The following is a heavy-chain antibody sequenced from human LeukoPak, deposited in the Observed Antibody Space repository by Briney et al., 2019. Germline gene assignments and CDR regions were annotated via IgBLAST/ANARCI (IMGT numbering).Heavy chain of an antibody. D-gene: IGHD3-22*01. Sequence: PGGSLRLSCAVSGITLSNYGMSWGRLAPGKGLEWVAGISGSGGRTNYADSVKGRFTISRDNAKNTLYLQMNILRAEDTAVYFCAKRGVVIRVILVGFHKEAYYFDSWGQGAVLSV. CDR3: AKRGVVIRVILVGFHKEAYYFDS. J-gene: IGHJ4*02. CDR2: ISGSGGRT. CDR1: GITLSNYG. V-gene: IGHV3-23*01.